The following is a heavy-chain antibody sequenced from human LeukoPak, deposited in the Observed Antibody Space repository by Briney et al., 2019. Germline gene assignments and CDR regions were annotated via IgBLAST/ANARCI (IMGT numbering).Heavy chain of an antibody. V-gene: IGHV3-23*01. J-gene: IGHJ4*02. CDR3: ARYVGKYSYGYIDLDY. Sequence: PGGSLRLSCAASVVPFSSHAISWVRQAPGKGPEWVSSISGTGASTYYADSVEGRFTISRDSSKNTIYLQMNSLRAEDTAVYYCARYVGKYSYGYIDLDYWAQGVLVTVSS. D-gene: IGHD5-18*01. CDR2: ISGTGAST. CDR1: VVPFSSHA.